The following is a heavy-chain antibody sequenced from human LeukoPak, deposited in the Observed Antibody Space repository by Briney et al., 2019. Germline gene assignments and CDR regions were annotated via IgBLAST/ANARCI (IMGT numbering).Heavy chain of an antibody. Sequence: GGSLRLSCAASGFTFSSYWMSWVRQAPGKGLEWVAVISYDGSNKHYADSVKGRFTISRDNSKNTVSLHMNSLRAEDSAIYRCARAYDKAYDYWGQGTLVTVSS. J-gene: IGHJ4*02. CDR2: ISYDGSNK. V-gene: IGHV3-30*14. CDR1: GFTFSSYW. D-gene: IGHD2-21*01. CDR3: ARAYDKAYDY.